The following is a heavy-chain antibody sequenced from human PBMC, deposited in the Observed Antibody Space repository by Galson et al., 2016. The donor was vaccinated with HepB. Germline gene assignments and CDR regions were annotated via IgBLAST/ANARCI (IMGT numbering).Heavy chain of an antibody. CDR3: AREKDSSSWYNFDY. J-gene: IGHJ4*02. Sequence: SLRLSCAASGLTFSNSEMNWVRQAPGRGLEWVSGISGSGYSKYYRDSVKGRFTISRDNSKNTLFLQMNSLRAEDTAVYYCAREKDSSSWYNFDYWGQGTLVTVSS. CDR1: GLTFSNSE. D-gene: IGHD6-13*01. CDR2: ISGSGYSK. V-gene: IGHV3-23*01.